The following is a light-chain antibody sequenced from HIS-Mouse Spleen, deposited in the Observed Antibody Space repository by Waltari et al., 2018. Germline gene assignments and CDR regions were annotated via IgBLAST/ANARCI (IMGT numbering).Light chain of an antibody. J-gene: IGLJ1*01. CDR2: DVS. CDR1: SSDVGSSNY. CDR3: SSYTSSSTPYV. Sequence: QSALTQPASVSGSPGQPITISCTGTSSDVGSSNYVSWYQQHPGKPPQLMIYDVSNRPSGVSNRFSGSKSGNTASLTISGLQAEDEADYYCSSYTSSSTPYVFGTGTKVTVL. V-gene: IGLV2-14*01.